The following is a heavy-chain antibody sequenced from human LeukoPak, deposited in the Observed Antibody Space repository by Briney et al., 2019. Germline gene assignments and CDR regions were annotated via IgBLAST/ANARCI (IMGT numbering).Heavy chain of an antibody. CDR2: ISSSSNYI. CDR1: GFTFSSFS. Sequence: GGSLRLSCAASGFTFSSFSVNWVRQAPVKGLEWVSSISSSSNYIYYADSVKGRFTISRDNVKNSLYLQMNSLRAEDTAVYYCARDNGVIWGQGTMVTVSS. CDR3: ARDNGVI. D-gene: IGHD2-8*01. J-gene: IGHJ3*02. V-gene: IGHV3-21*01.